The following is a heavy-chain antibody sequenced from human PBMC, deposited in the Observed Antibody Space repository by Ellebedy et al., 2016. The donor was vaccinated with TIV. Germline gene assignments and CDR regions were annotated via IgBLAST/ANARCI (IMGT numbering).Heavy chain of an antibody. Sequence: GESLKISCAASGFIFSDYYMTWIRQAPGKGLEWISYISSSGTPIYYADSVRGRFTISRDNAKNSLDLQMNSLRADDTAVYYCARDHRAVRGVIIDYFDYWGQGTLVTVSS. J-gene: IGHJ4*02. CDR1: GFIFSDYY. D-gene: IGHD3-10*01. V-gene: IGHV3-11*01. CDR2: ISSSGTPI. CDR3: ARDHRAVRGVIIDYFDY.